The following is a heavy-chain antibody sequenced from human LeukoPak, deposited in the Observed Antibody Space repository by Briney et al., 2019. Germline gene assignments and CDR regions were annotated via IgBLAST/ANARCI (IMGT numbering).Heavy chain of an antibody. CDR1: GDPVRNDFYY. CDR2: LSHAGNT. J-gene: IGHJ4*02. CDR3: ARHNAPRRVGFDF. V-gene: IGHV4-39*01. D-gene: IGHD2-2*01. Sequence: PSETLSLTCSVSGDPVRNDFYYWGWIRQPPGKGLEWVACLSHAGNTWYNPSLESRLSISVDTSKNQFSLKFSSVTAADTALYWCARHNAPRRVGFDFWGQGILVTVSS.